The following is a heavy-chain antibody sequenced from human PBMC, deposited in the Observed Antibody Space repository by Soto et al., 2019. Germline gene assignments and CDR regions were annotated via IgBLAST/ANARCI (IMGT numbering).Heavy chain of an antibody. CDR2: INAGNGNT. Sequence: ASEKVSCKASGYTFTGYAMHWVRQAPGQRLEWMGWINAGNGNTKYSQKFHGRVTITRDTSASTAYMELSSLRSEDTAVYYCARAVAVPADFDYWGQGTLVTVSS. J-gene: IGHJ4*02. CDR3: ARAVAVPADFDY. V-gene: IGHV1-3*01. D-gene: IGHD6-19*01. CDR1: GYTFTGYA.